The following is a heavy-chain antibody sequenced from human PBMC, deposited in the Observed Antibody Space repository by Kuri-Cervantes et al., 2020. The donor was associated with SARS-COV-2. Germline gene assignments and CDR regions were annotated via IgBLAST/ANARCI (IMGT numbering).Heavy chain of an antibody. CDR1: GFIFSDYY. CDR2: INHSGST. Sequence: ESLKISCTASGFIFSDYYWGWIRQPPGKGLEWIGEINHSGSTNYNPSLKSRVTISVDTSKNQFSLKLSSVTAADTAVYYCARPGGFLDVWGKGTTVTVSS. V-gene: IGHV4-34*01. J-gene: IGHJ6*04. CDR3: ARPGGFLDV. D-gene: IGHD4-23*01.